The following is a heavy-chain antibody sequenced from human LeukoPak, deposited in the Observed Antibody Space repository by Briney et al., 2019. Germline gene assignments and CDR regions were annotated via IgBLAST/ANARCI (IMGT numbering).Heavy chain of an antibody. CDR3: AKYSGYEYYYHYYMDV. CDR2: ISGSGGST. CDR1: GFTFSNYA. D-gene: IGHD5-12*01. Sequence: GGSLRLSCAASGFTFSNYAMSWVRQAPGKGLEWVSVISGSGGSTYYADSVEGRFTVSRDNSKNTLYLQINSLRAEDTAVYYCAKYSGYEYYYHYYMDVWGKGTTVTISS. V-gene: IGHV3-23*01. J-gene: IGHJ6*03.